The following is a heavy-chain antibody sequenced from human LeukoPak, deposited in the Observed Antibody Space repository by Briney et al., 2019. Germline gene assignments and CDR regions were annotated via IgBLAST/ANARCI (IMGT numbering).Heavy chain of an antibody. CDR3: ARAWGDDYGDLHFDY. CDR1: GLTGSHNY. V-gene: IGHV3-66*03. Sequence: GGSLRLSCAASGLTGSHNYVSWVRQAPGKGLEWVSAIHTSGDTCYADSVKGRFTISRDNSKNTLYLQMNSLRAEDTAVYYCARAWGDDYGDLHFDYWGQGTLVTVSS. J-gene: IGHJ4*02. CDR2: IHTSGDT. D-gene: IGHD4-17*01.